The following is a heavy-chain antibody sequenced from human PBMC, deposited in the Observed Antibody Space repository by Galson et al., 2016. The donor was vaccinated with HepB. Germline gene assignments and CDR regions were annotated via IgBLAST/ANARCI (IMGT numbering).Heavy chain of an antibody. CDR2: ISANDGST. CDR1: GFTFRAYA. V-gene: IGHV3-23*01. CDR3: AKVPPHPSAVTAAVMWNPFLH. D-gene: IGHD6-13*01. J-gene: IGHJ4*02. Sequence: SLRLSCAGSGFTFRAYAMSWVRQAPGKGLEWVSGISANDGSTYYPDSVRGRFTISRDNSKNTLYLQMNSLRAEDTAVYYCAKVPPHPSAVTAAVMWNPFLHWGQGALVTVSS.